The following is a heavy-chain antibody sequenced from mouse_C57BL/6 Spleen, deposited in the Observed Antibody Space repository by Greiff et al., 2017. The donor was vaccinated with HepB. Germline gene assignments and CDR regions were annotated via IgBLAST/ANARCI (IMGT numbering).Heavy chain of an antibody. D-gene: IGHD1-1*02. CDR1: GYTFTSYW. Sequence: QVHVKQPGAELVKPGASVKMSCKASGYTFTSYWITWVKQRPGQGLEWIGDIYPGSGSTNYNEKFKSKATLTVDTSSSTAYMQLSSLTSEDSAVYYCASDYVGYWGQGTTLTVSS. CDR2: IYPGSGST. J-gene: IGHJ2*01. CDR3: ASDYVGY. V-gene: IGHV1-55*01.